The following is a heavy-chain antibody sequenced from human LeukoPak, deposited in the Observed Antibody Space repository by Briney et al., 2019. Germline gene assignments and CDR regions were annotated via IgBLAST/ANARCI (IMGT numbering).Heavy chain of an antibody. V-gene: IGHV4-39*07. CDR2: IYYSGST. Sequence: PSETLSLTCTVSGGSISSSSYYWGWIRQPPGKGLEWIGSIYYSGSTYYNPSLKSRVTISVDTSKNQFSLKLSSVTAADTAVYYCARDSPSIAAAGTRVRDDDAFDIWGQGTMVTVSS. CDR1: GGSISSSSYY. CDR3: ARDSPSIAAAGTRVRDDDAFDI. D-gene: IGHD6-13*01. J-gene: IGHJ3*02.